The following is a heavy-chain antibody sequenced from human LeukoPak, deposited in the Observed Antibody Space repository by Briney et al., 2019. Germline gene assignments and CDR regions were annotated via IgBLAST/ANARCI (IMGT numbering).Heavy chain of an antibody. CDR1: GFTFSSYW. CDR3: ARGPPRYYYDSSGPRKPHVFDY. D-gene: IGHD3-22*01. V-gene: IGHV4-34*01. J-gene: IGHJ4*02. Sequence: NAGGSLRLSCAASGFTFSSYWMSWVRQPPGKGLEWIGEINHSGSTNYNPSLKSRVTISVDTSKNQFSLKLSSVTAADTAVYYCARGPPRYYYDSSGPRKPHVFDYWGQGTLVTVSS. CDR2: INHSGST.